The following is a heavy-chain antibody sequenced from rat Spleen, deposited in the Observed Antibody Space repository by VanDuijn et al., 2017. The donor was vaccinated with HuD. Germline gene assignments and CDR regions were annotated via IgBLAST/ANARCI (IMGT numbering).Heavy chain of an antibody. CDR1: GFTFSNYY. V-gene: IGHV5-25*01. D-gene: IGHD1-6*01. CDR3: ARHKGLMYTTDYSYFDY. Sequence: EVQLVESGGGLVQPGRSMKLSCAASGFTFSNYYMAWVRQAPTKGLEWVASISTGGGNTYYRDSVKGRFTISRDNAKSTLYLQMDSLRSEDKATYYCARHKGLMYTTDYSYFDYWGQGVMVTVSS. CDR2: ISTGGGNT. J-gene: IGHJ2*01.